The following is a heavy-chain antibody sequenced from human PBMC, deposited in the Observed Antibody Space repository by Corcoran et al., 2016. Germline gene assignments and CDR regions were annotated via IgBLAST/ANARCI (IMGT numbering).Heavy chain of an antibody. CDR3: AWTPYYDSSNDYR. CDR2: IYHSGSV. Sequence: QVQLQESGPGLVKPSETLSLTCSVSGYSISSGYYWGWIRQPPGKGLEWIGSIYHSGSVYYNPSLTSRVAISVDTSKNQFSLKLTSVTAADPAVYYCAWTPYYDSSNDYRWGQGTLVTVSS. J-gene: IGHJ4*02. D-gene: IGHD3-22*01. V-gene: IGHV4-38-2*02. CDR1: GYSISSGYY.